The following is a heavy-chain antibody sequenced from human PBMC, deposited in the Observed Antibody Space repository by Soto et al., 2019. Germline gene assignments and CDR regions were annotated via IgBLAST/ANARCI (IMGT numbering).Heavy chain of an antibody. CDR1: GYTFTSYY. D-gene: IGHD6-19*01. CDR2: INPSGGST. V-gene: IGHV1-46*01. J-gene: IGHJ6*02. CDR3: AGYSSGWYGMDV. Sequence: ASVKVSCKASGYTFTSYYMHWVRQAPGQGLEWMGIINPSGGSTSYAQKFQGRVTMTRDTSTSTVYMELSSLRSEDTAVYYCAGYSSGWYGMDVWGQGTTVTVSS.